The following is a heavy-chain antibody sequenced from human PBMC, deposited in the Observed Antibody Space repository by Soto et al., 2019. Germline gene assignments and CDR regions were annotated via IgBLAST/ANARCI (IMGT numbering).Heavy chain of an antibody. CDR3: ATHRCSGASSYSRCFDP. CDR2: ISAYNGNT. J-gene: IGHJ5*02. CDR1: GYTFTSYG. V-gene: IGHV1-18*04. D-gene: IGHD2-15*01. Sequence: ASVKVSCKASGYTFTSYGISWVRQAPGQGLEWMGWISAYNGNTNYAQKLQGRVTMTTDTSTSTAYMELRSLRSDDTAVYYCATHRCSGASSYSRCFDPWGQGTLVTVSS.